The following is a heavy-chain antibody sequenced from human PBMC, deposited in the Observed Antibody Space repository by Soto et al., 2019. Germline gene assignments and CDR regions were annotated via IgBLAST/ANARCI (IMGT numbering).Heavy chain of an antibody. CDR3: ARVGGFVETEGNWFDP. V-gene: IGHV4-31*03. Sequence: PSETLSLTCTVSGGSISSGGYYWSWIRQHPGKGLEWIGYIYYSGSTYYNPSLKSRVTISVDTSKNQFSLKLSSVTAADTAVYYCARVGGFVETEGNWFDPWGQGTLVTVAS. J-gene: IGHJ5*02. D-gene: IGHD3-3*01. CDR2: IYYSGST. CDR1: GGSISSGGYY.